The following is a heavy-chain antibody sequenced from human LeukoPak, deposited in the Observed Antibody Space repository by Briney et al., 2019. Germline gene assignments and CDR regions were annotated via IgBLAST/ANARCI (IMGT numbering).Heavy chain of an antibody. J-gene: IGHJ6*03. V-gene: IGHV1-2*02. CDR2: INPNSGGT. Sequence: GASVKVSCKASGYSFTDYYMHWVRQARGQGLEWMGWINPNSGGTNYAQKFQGRVTMTRDTSISTAYMELSRLRSDDTAVYYCARDPGPRNYYYYYMDVWGKGTTVTVSS. CDR1: GYSFTDYY. CDR3: ARDPGPRNYYYYYMDV.